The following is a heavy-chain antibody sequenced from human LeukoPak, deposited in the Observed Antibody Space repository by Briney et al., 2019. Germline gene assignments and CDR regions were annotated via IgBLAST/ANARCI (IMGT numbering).Heavy chain of an antibody. Sequence: GGSLRLSCEASGFTFSSYGMQWVRQAPGMGPEWVSVISHDGTVTHYADSVKGRFTISRDSSTNTLYLQMDSLRTEDTAVYYCAKEGSQYVSSWFDYWGQGTLVTVSS. CDR1: GFTFSSYG. D-gene: IGHD6-13*01. J-gene: IGHJ4*02. CDR2: ISHDGTVT. CDR3: AKEGSQYVSSWFDY. V-gene: IGHV3-30*02.